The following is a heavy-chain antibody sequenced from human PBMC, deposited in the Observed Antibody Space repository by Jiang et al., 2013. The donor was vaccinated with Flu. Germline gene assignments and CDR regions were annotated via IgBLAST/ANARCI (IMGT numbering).Heavy chain of an antibody. CDR1: NKYS. V-gene: IGHV1-69*01. Sequence: NKYSINWVRQAPGQGLEWMGGIIPLFGAADYAQKFLGRVTITADESTTTSYLELSTLRSEDTAVYYCARLLSCGGSCYYFDYWGQGTLVIVSS. CDR3: ARLLSCGGSCYYFDY. J-gene: IGHJ4*02. D-gene: IGHD2-21*01. CDR2: IIPLFGAA.